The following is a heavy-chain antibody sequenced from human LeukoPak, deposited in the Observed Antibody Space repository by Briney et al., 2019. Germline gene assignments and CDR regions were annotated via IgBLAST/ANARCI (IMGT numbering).Heavy chain of an antibody. V-gene: IGHV4-61*02. D-gene: IGHD1-14*01. J-gene: IGHJ6*03. Sequence: SETLSLTCAVSGGSISSGGYSWNWIRQPAGKGLEWIGRIYTSGNAKYNPSLKGRVTISVDTSKNQLSLNLTSVTAADTAVYYCARDVREPLYYYYYMDVWGKGTTVTVSS. CDR3: ARDVREPLYYYYYMDV. CDR2: IYTSGNA. CDR1: GGSISSGGYS.